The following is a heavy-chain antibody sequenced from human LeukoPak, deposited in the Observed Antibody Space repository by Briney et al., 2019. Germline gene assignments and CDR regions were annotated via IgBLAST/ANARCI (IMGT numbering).Heavy chain of an antibody. CDR2: INHSGST. J-gene: IGHJ4*02. Sequence: PSETLSVTCAVYGGSFSGYYWSWIRQPPGKGLEWIGEINHSGSTNYNPSLKSRVTISVDTSKNQFSLKLSSVTAADTAMYYCARTDTKYYGEREDYWGQGTLVTVSS. V-gene: IGHV4-34*01. CDR1: GGSFSGYY. CDR3: ARTDTKYYGEREDY. D-gene: IGHD4-17*01.